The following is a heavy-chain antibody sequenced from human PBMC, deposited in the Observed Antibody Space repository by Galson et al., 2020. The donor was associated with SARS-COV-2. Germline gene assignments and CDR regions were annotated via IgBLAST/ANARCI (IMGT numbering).Heavy chain of an antibody. Sequence: ASVTVSCKASGYTFTSYGISWVRQAPGQGLEWIGWISAYNGNTTYAQKLQGRVTITTDTSTSTAYMELRSLRSDDTAVYYCARVSTLDIDYWGQGTLVTVAS. D-gene: IGHD3-3*01. CDR1: GYTFTSYG. J-gene: IGHJ4*02. V-gene: IGHV1-18*01. CDR3: ARVSTLDIDY. CDR2: ISAYNGNT.